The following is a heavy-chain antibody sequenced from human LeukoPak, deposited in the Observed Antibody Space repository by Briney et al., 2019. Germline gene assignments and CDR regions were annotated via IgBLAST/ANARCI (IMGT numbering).Heavy chain of an antibody. J-gene: IGHJ2*01. D-gene: IGHD4-11*01. CDR3: ARSGGNYHGPGYWYFDL. CDR1: GGSISSYY. Sequence: SGTLSLTCTVSGGSISSYYWSWIRQPPGKGLEWIGYIYYSGSTNYNPSLKSRVTISVDTSKNQFSLKLSSVTAADTAVYYCARSGGNYHGPGYWYFDLWGRGTLVTVSS. V-gene: IGHV4-59*01. CDR2: IYYSGST.